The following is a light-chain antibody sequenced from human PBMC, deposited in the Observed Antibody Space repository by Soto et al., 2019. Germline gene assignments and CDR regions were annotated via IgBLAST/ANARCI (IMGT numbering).Light chain of an antibody. J-gene: IGLJ2*01. V-gene: IGLV3-21*04. CDR2: YDS. Sequence: SYELTQPPSVSVAPGKTARITCGGHNIGSKSVHWYQQKPGQAPVLVIYYDSDRPSGIPERFSGSNSGNTATLTISRVEAXXEADYYCQVWDSSSDHPVFGGGTKLTVL. CDR3: QVWDSSSDHPV. CDR1: NIGSKS.